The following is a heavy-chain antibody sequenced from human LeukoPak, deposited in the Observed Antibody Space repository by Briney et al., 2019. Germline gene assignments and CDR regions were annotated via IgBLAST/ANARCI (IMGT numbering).Heavy chain of an antibody. D-gene: IGHD6-13*01. CDR2: INHSGST. Sequence: SETLSLTCAVYGGSFSGYYWSWIRQPPGKGLEWIGEINHSGSTNYNPSLKSRVTISVDTSKNQFSLKLSSVTAADTAVYYCARTRLSSSWYPSAFDYWGQGTLVTVSS. J-gene: IGHJ4*02. CDR1: GGSFSGYY. CDR3: ARTRLSSSWYPSAFDY. V-gene: IGHV4-34*01.